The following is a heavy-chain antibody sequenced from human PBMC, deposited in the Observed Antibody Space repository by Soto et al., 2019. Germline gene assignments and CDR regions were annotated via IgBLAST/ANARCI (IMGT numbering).Heavy chain of an antibody. CDR2: INHSGST. CDR3: ARGRSIAAAGVQVDY. Sequence: SETLSLTCAVYGGSFSGYYWSWIRQPPGKGLEWIGEINHSGSTNYNPSLKSRVTISVDTSKNQFSLKLSSVTAADTAVYYCARGRSIAAAGVQVDYRGQATLVTVSP. V-gene: IGHV4-34*01. CDR1: GGSFSGYY. J-gene: IGHJ4*02. D-gene: IGHD6-13*01.